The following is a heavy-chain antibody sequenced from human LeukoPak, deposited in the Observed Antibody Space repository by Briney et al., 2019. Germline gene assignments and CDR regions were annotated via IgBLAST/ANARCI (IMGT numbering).Heavy chain of an antibody. CDR2: INPNSGGT. CDR1: GYTFTGYY. Sequence: ASVKVSCKASGYTFTGYYMHWVRQAPGQGLEWLGRINPNSGGTNDAQNVQGRVTMTRDTYMNTAYMGLSRLRGDDTAVYYCARDRSGYSYGEPLDHWGQGTLVIVSS. J-gene: IGHJ4*02. D-gene: IGHD5-18*01. CDR3: ARDRSGYSYGEPLDH. V-gene: IGHV1-2*06.